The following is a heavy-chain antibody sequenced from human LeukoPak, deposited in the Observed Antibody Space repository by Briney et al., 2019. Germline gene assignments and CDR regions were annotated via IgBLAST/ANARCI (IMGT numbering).Heavy chain of an antibody. CDR3: ARDGPRIAVAGHFDY. D-gene: IGHD6-19*01. Sequence: GGSLRLSCAASGFTFSSYEMNWVRQAPGKGLEWVSYISSSGSTIYYADSVKGRFTISRDNAKNSLYLQMNSLRVEDTALYYCARDGPRIAVAGHFDYWGQGTLVTVSS. J-gene: IGHJ4*02. CDR2: ISSSGSTI. CDR1: GFTFSSYE. V-gene: IGHV3-48*03.